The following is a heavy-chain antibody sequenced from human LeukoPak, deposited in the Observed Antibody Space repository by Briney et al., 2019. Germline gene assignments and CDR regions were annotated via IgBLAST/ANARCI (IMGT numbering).Heavy chain of an antibody. CDR1: DVSISNYY. CDR3: ARESRVLIGDGYYLDS. Sequence: SETLSLTCTVSDVSISNYYWTWIRQPAGKGLEWIGRLYIGRETDYNPSLKSRVTMSVDTSNSQFSLGLTSVTAADTATYYCARESRVLIGDGYYLDSWGPGTLITVSS. J-gene: IGHJ4*02. V-gene: IGHV4-4*07. D-gene: IGHD3-3*01. CDR2: LYIGRET.